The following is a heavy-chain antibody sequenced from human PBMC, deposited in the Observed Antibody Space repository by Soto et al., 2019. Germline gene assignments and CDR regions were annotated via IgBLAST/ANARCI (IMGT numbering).Heavy chain of an antibody. CDR1: GFTFSSYA. D-gene: IGHD2-2*01. V-gene: IGHV3-23*01. Sequence: EVQLLESGGGLGQPGGSLRLSCAASGFTFSSYAMNWVRQAPGKGLEWVSAISGSGGSTYYADSVKGRFTISRDNSKNTLYLQLNSLRAEDTAVYYCAKGVEVPAAPFDYWGQGTLVTVSS. CDR2: ISGSGGST. J-gene: IGHJ4*02. CDR3: AKGVEVPAAPFDY.